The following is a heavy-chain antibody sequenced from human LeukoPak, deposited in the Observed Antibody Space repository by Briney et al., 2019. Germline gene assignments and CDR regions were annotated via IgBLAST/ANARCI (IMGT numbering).Heavy chain of an antibody. D-gene: IGHD3-10*01. J-gene: IGHJ4*02. Sequence: SETLSLTCTVSGGSISSYYWSWIRQPPGKGLEWIGYIYYSGSTNYNPSLNSRVTISVDTSKTQFSLKLSSVTAADTAVYYCARAWTTMVRGYYFDYWGQGTLVTVSS. V-gene: IGHV4-59*08. CDR1: GGSISSYY. CDR2: IYYSGST. CDR3: ARAWTTMVRGYYFDY.